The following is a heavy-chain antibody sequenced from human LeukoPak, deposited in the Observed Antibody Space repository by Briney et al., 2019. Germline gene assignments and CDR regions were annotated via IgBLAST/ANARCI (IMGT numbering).Heavy chain of an antibody. J-gene: IGHJ4*02. CDR1: GGSFSGYY. CDR2: INHSGST. Sequence: PSETLSLSCAVSGGSFSGYYWSWIRQPPGKGLEWIGEINHSGSTNYNPSLKSRVTISVDTSKNQFSLKLSSVTAADTAVYYCARGGITGYSTWGQGTLVTVSS. V-gene: IGHV4-34*01. CDR3: ARGGITGYST. D-gene: IGHD6-13*01.